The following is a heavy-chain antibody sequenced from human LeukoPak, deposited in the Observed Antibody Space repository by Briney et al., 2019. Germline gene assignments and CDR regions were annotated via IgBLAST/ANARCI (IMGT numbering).Heavy chain of an antibody. CDR2: IWYDGSNK. CDR3: ARDRGRRYDYVWGSPLGY. Sequence: GGSLRLSCAASGSTSSSYGMHWVRQAPGKGLEWVAVIWYDGSNKYYADSVKGRFTISRDNSKNTLYLQMNSLRAEDTAVYYCARDRGRRYDYVWGSPLGYWGQGTLVTVSS. D-gene: IGHD3-16*01. V-gene: IGHV3-33*01. CDR1: GSTSSSYG. J-gene: IGHJ4*02.